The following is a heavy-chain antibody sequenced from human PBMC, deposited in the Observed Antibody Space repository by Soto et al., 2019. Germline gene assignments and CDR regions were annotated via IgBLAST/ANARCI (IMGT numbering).Heavy chain of an antibody. CDR3: ARGGSHSSDS. CDR1: GFTFSDFW. D-gene: IGHD1-26*01. J-gene: IGHJ4*02. V-gene: IGHV3-7*05. Sequence: EAQLVESGGGLVQPGGSLRLSCAGSGFTFSDFWMSWVRQAPGKRLEWVANINEDGSEKYHVDSVKGRFTISRDNAKSSLYLQMNSLRAEDTAVYHCARGGSHSSDSWGQGTLVTVSS. CDR2: INEDGSEK.